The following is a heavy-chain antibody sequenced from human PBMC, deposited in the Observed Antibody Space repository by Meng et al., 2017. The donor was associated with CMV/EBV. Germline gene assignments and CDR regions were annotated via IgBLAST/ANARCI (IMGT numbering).Heavy chain of an antibody. CDR1: GGSISGYY. CDR3: ARRPLYIVVVPAARNWFDP. J-gene: IGHJ5*02. CDR2: IYYSGST. D-gene: IGHD2-2*01. Sequence: SETLSLTCTVSGGSISGYYWSWIRQPPGKGLEWIGYIYYSGSTNYNPSLKSRVTISVDTSKNQFSLKLSSVTAADTAVYYCARRPLYIVVVPAARNWFDPWGQGTLVTVSS. V-gene: IGHV4-59*12.